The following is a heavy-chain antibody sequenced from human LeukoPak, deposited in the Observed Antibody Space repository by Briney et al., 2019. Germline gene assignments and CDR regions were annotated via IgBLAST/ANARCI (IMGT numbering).Heavy chain of an antibody. D-gene: IGHD3-16*02. J-gene: IGHJ4*02. Sequence: SETLSLTCAVSGGSISSSNWWSWVRQPPGKGLEWIGEIYHSGSTNYNPSLKSRVTISVDKSKNQFSQKLSSVTAADTAVYYCARAGYDYVWGSYRYNYFDYWGQGTLVTVSS. V-gene: IGHV4-4*02. CDR1: GGSISSSNW. CDR2: IYHSGST. CDR3: ARAGYDYVWGSYRYNYFDY.